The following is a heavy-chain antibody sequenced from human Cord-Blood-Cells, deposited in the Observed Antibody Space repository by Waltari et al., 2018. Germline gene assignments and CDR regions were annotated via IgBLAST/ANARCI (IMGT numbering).Heavy chain of an antibody. CDR1: GGTFSSYA. J-gene: IGHJ6*02. V-gene: IGHV1-69*06. D-gene: IGHD2-8*02. CDR2: MITIFGTA. CDR3: ASGAYCTGGVCYYYYGMDV. Sequence: QVQLVQSGAEVKKPGSSVKVSCKASGGTFSSYAISWVRQAPGHGLEWMGGMITIFGTANYAQKCEGRVTITADKSTSTAYMELSSLRSEDTAVYYCASGAYCTGGVCYYYYGMDVWGQGTTVTVSS.